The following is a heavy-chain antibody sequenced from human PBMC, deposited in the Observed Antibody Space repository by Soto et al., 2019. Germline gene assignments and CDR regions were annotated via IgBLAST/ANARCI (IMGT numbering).Heavy chain of an antibody. CDR1: GGTFSSYP. J-gene: IGHJ6*02. D-gene: IGHD6-13*01. CDR3: ARDGYSSSWYGGYYYYYGMDV. CDR2: IIPIFGTA. Sequence: SVKVSCKASGGTFSSYPISWVLQAPGEGLEWMGGIIPIFGTANYAQKFQGRVTITADKSTSTAYMELSSLRSEDTAVYYCARDGYSSSWYGGYYYYYGMDVWGQGTTVTVSS. V-gene: IGHV1-69*06.